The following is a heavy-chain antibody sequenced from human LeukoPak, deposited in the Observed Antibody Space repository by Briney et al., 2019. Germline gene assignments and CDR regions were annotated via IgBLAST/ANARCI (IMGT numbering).Heavy chain of an antibody. CDR2: INSEGSST. V-gene: IGHV3-74*01. J-gene: IGHJ4*02. D-gene: IGHD3-22*01. Sequence: PGGSLRLSCAASGFTLSRYGMNWVRQAPGKGLVWVSRINSEGSSTTYADSVKGRFTISRDNAKNTLILQMNSLRAEDTAVYYCAGDYYSRFDYWGQGTLVTVSS. CDR1: GFTLSRYG. CDR3: AGDYYSRFDY.